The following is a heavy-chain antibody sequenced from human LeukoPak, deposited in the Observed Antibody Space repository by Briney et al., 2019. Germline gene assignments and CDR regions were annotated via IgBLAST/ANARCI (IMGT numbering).Heavy chain of an antibody. CDR2: INPHSGAT. V-gene: IGHV1-2*02. D-gene: IGHD3-10*01. CDR1: GYTFTSYG. J-gene: IGHJ5*02. CDR3: SRDLLMYYSGSGEST. Sequence: ASVKVSCTASGYTFTSYGISWVRQAPGQGPEWMGWINPHSGATNYAQNFQGRATMTRDTSISTAYMELSSLTSDDTAMYYCSRDLLMYYSGSGESTWGQGTQVTVSS.